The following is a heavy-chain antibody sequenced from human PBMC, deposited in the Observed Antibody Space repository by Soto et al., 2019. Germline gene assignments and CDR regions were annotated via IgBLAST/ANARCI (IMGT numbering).Heavy chain of an antibody. Sequence: EVQLLESGGGLVQPGGSLRLSCAASGFTFSSYAMSWVRQAPGKGLEWVSAISGSGGSTYYADSVKGRFTISRDNSKNALDQQMNSLKAEDTAEYYCAEDRESDYLHDAFDIWGQGTMVTVSS. CDR2: ISGSGGST. D-gene: IGHD4-17*01. CDR1: GFTFSSYA. J-gene: IGHJ3*02. V-gene: IGHV3-23*01. CDR3: AEDRESDYLHDAFDI.